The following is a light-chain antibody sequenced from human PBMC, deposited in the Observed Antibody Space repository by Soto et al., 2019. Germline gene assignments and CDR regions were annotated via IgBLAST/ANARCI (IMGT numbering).Light chain of an antibody. Sequence: EVVMTQSPATLSVSPGERATLSCRASQSVNIAWYQQKPGQAPGLLIYGASTRDTGIPGRFSGSGSGTEFTLTISSLQSEDIAVYYCQQYNKWPPYTFGQGTKLEIK. J-gene: IGKJ2*01. CDR3: QQYNKWPPYT. V-gene: IGKV3-15*01. CDR1: QSVN. CDR2: GAS.